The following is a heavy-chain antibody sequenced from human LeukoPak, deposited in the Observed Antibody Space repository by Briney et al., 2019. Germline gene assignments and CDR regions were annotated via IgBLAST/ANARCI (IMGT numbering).Heavy chain of an antibody. D-gene: IGHD6-13*01. CDR2: IIPIFGTA. J-gene: IGHJ6*02. CDR1: GYTFSSYA. V-gene: IGHV1-69*06. CDR3: ATDNRLGGKHSSSWYGARYYYYGMDV. Sequence: SVKVSCKASGYTFSSYAISWVRQAPGQGLEWMGGIIPIFGTANYAQKFQGRVTMTEDTSTDTAYMELSSLRSEDTAVYYCATDNRLGGKHSSSWYGARYYYYGMDVWGQGTTVTVSS.